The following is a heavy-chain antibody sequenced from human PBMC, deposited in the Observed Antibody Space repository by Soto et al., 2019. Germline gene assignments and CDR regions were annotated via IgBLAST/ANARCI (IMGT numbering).Heavy chain of an antibody. V-gene: IGHV1-2*02. J-gene: IGHJ4*02. CDR3: ARGDYGTGGYPFPYFDY. CDR1: GYSFTGYY. CDR2: INPDSGAT. Sequence: HEHLVQSGAEVKGPGASLKVSCKASGYSFTGYYIHWVRQAPGQGLEWMGWINPDSGATNYAQNFQGRVTLTSDTSISTASMDLTSLTSDDTAVYYCARGDYGTGGYPFPYFDYWGQGTLVIVSS. D-gene: IGHD2-8*02.